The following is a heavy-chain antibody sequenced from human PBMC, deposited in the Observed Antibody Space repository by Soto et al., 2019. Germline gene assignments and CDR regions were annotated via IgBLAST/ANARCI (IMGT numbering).Heavy chain of an antibody. CDR3: ARDADSYAPDPGAGWFDP. CDR2: ISAYNGNT. D-gene: IGHD5-18*01. Sequence: QVQLVQSGAEVKKPGASVKVSCKASGYTFTSYGISWVRQAPGQGLEWMGWISAYNGNTNYAQKLQGRVTMTTDTSTSTAYRELRSLRSDDTAVYYCARDADSYAPDPGAGWFDPWGQGTLVTVSS. V-gene: IGHV1-18*01. J-gene: IGHJ5*02. CDR1: GYTFTSYG.